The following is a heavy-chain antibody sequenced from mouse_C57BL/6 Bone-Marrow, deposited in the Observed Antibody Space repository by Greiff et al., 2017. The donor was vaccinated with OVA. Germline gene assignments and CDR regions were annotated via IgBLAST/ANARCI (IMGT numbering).Heavy chain of an antibody. D-gene: IGHD2-2*01. Sequence: QVQLKESGAELVKPGASVKLSCKASGYTFTSYWMHWVKQRPGQGLEWIGMIHPNSGSTNYNEKFKSKATLTVDKSSSTAYMQLSSLTSEDSAVYYCARSVWLRQTWFAYWGQGTLVTVSA. CDR3: ARSVWLRQTWFAY. J-gene: IGHJ3*01. V-gene: IGHV1-64*01. CDR1: GYTFTSYW. CDR2: IHPNSGST.